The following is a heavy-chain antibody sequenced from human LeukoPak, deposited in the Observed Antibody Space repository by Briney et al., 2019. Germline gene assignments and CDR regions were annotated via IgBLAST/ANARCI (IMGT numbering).Heavy chain of an antibody. Sequence: ASVKVSCKTSGYTFTDYDITWVRQAPGQGLEWMGRVSPYNGNTYYPQRFQGRVTISKDTSTGTAYMDLRNMRDDDTAMYYCARNGRVRRVVKDLLEYWGQGTLVAVSS. D-gene: IGHD3-10*01. CDR3: ARNGRVRRVVKDLLEY. J-gene: IGHJ4*02. CDR1: GYTFTDYD. V-gene: IGHV1-18*01. CDR2: VSPYNGNT.